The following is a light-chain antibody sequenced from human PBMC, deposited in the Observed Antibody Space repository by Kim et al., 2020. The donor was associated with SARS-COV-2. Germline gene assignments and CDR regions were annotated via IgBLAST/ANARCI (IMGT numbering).Light chain of an antibody. V-gene: IGKV1-5*03. J-gene: IGKJ1*01. CDR2: KAS. CDR1: QSISTW. Sequence: ASVGDRFTITCRASQSISTWLAWYQQRPGEAPRLLIYKASNLERGVPSRFSGSGSGTEFTLTISSLQPDDFATYFCQQYNSFSWTFGPGTKVDIK. CDR3: QQYNSFSWT.